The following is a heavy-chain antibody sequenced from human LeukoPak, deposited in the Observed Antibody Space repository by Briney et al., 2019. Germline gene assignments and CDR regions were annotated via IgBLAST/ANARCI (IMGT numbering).Heavy chain of an antibody. CDR3: ARDMEWFGEPYFDY. Sequence: WASVKVSCKASGYTFTSYGISWVPQAPGQGLEWMGCISAYNGNTNYAQKLQGRVTMTTDTSTSTAYMELSSLRSEDTAVYYCARDMEWFGEPYFDYWGQGTLVTVSS. CDR2: ISAYNGNT. J-gene: IGHJ4*02. V-gene: IGHV1-18*01. CDR1: GYTFTSYG. D-gene: IGHD3-10*01.